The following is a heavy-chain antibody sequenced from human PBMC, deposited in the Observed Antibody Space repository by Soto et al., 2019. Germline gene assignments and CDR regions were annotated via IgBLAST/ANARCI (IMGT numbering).Heavy chain of an antibody. CDR1: GFTFRSFL. CDR3: EKPTRSLFFHYYEA. D-gene: IGHD3-22*01. Sequence: PGWSLRLSCTASGFTFRSFLMSWGRLVPGKGLEWVSGVSGSGLNTYYADSVKGRFSVSRDNSKNTLYLQMNSLRAEDTAIYYYEKPTRSLFFHYYEAWGQRTLDTLS. J-gene: IGHJ5*02. V-gene: IGHV3-23*01. CDR2: VSGSGLNT.